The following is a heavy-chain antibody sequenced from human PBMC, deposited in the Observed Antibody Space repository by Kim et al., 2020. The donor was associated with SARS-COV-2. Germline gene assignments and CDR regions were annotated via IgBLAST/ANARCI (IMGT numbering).Heavy chain of an antibody. D-gene: IGHD2-2*01. J-gene: IGHJ5*02. CDR1: GFTFSAYS. V-gene: IGHV3-48*04. CDR2: ISSSSTTI. Sequence: GGSLRLSCAASGFTFSAYSMNWVRQAPGKGLEWISYISSSSTTIYYADSVKGRFTISRDNAKNSLYLQMNSLRAEDTAVYYCARTPYCSSTSCYRDRWFDPWGQGTLVTVSS. CDR3: ARTPYCSSTSCYRDRWFDP.